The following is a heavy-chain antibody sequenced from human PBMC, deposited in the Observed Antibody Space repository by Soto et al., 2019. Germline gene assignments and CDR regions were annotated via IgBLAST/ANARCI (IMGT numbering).Heavy chain of an antibody. CDR3: AKDWDYYDSSGYYFGFDY. D-gene: IGHD3-22*01. CDR1: GFTFSSYA. CDR2: ISGSGGST. J-gene: IGHJ4*02. V-gene: IGHV3-23*01. Sequence: GGSLRLSCAASGFTFSSYAMSWVRQAPGKGLEWVSAISGSGGSTYYADSVKGRFTIYRDNSKNTLYLQMNSLRAEDTAVYYCAKDWDYYDSSGYYFGFDYWGQGTLVTVSS.